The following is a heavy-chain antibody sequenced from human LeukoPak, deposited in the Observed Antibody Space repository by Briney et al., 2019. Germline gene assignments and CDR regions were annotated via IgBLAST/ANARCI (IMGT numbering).Heavy chain of an antibody. Sequence: PSETLSLTCAVSGYSISSGYYWGWFRQPPGKGLEWIGCIFHSGNTYYNPSLKSRVSISVDTSKNHFSLQLTSVTAADSAVYYCARQGGSSSPYYYYYMDVWGKGTTVTVSS. CDR2: IFHSGNT. J-gene: IGHJ6*03. CDR1: GYSISSGYY. D-gene: IGHD6-13*01. CDR3: ARQGGSSSPYYYYYMDV. V-gene: IGHV4-38-2*01.